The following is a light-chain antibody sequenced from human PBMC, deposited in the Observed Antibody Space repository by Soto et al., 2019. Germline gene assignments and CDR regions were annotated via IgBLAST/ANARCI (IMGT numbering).Light chain of an antibody. V-gene: IGKV3-20*01. Sequence: EIVLTQSPGTLSLSPGERATLSCRASQSVSSSYLAWYQQKPGQAPRLLIYGASSRATGTPDRISGSGSGTDVTLTISRLEPEDFAVYYCQQYGSSPPYTFGQGTKLEIK. CDR2: GAS. J-gene: IGKJ2*01. CDR3: QQYGSSPPYT. CDR1: QSVSSSY.